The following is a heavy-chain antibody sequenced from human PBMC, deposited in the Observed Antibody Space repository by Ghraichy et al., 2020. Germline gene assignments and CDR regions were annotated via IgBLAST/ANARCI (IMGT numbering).Heavy chain of an antibody. CDR3: ARGTKSIPVDP. CDR1: GGSISSYY. Sequence: SETLSLTCTVSGGSISSYYWSWIRQPPGKGLEWIGYIYYSGSTNYNPSLKSRVTISVDTSKNQFSLKLSSVTAADTAVYYCARGTKSIPVDPWGQGTLVTVSS. V-gene: IGHV4-59*01. CDR2: IYYSGST. J-gene: IGHJ5*02.